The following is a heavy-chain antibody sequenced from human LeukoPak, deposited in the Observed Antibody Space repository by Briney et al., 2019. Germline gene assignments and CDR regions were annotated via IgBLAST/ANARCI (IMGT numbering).Heavy chain of an antibody. D-gene: IGHD5-12*01. V-gene: IGHV3-64*01. CDR1: GFTFSVYA. CDR2: ISGDGSNT. Sequence: GGSLRLSCAASGFTFSVYAMHWVRQAPGKGLECVSGISGDGSNTYCGNAVRGRFTISRDKSKTTLNVQMGRLRAEDMAVYYFARGLLRPPNYYYYMDVWGKGTTVTISS. J-gene: IGHJ6*03. CDR3: ARGLLRPPNYYYYMDV.